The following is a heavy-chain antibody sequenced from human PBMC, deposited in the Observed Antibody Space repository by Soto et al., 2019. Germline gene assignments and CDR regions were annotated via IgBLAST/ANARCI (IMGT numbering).Heavy chain of an antibody. CDR1: GFTFSSYA. V-gene: IGHV3-30-3*01. J-gene: IGHJ3*02. CDR3: ARESVMVRDAFDI. Sequence: QVQLVESGGGVVQPGRSLRLSWAASGFTFSSYAMHWVRQAPGKGLEWVAVISYDGSNKYYADSVKGRFTISRDNSKNTLYLQMNSLRAEDTAVYYCARESVMVRDAFDIWGQGTMVTVSS. D-gene: IGHD3-10*01. CDR2: ISYDGSNK.